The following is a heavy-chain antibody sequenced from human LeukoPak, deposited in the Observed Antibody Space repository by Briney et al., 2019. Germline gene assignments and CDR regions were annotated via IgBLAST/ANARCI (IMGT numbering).Heavy chain of an antibody. J-gene: IGHJ4*02. CDR3: ARGGMWIQLWSHFDY. D-gene: IGHD5-18*01. Sequence: GRSLRLSCAASGFTFDDYAMHWVRQAPGKGLEWVSGISWNSGSIGYADSVKGRFTISRDNSKNTLCLQMNSLRAEDTAVYYCARGGMWIQLWSHFDYWGQGTLVTVSS. CDR2: ISWNSGSI. V-gene: IGHV3-9*01. CDR1: GFTFDDYA.